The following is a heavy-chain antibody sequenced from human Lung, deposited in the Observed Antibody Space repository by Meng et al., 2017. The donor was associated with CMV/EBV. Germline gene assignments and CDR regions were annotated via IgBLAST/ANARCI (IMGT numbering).Heavy chain of an antibody. Sequence: SFSNSARNGGGQAKGKGMEGMAVRSYEGTNKYYADYGKSRFTISRDNSKNTVLLQMNSLRGEDTAVYYCSRGGPGMRFVEWFSFDFWGQGALVTVSS. D-gene: IGHD3-3*01. CDR1: SFSNSA. V-gene: IGHV3-30-3*01. J-gene: IGHJ4*02. CDR3: SRGGPGMRFVEWFSFDF. CDR2: RSYEGTNK.